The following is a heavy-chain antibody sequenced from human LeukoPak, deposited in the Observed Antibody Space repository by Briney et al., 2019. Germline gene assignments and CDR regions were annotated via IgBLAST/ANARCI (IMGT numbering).Heavy chain of an antibody. CDR3: ARADLKRAYDY. CDR1: GFTFSSYW. J-gene: IGHJ4*02. V-gene: IGHV3-7*01. CDR2: IKQDGSEK. Sequence: GGSLRLSCAASGFTFSSYWMSWVRQAPGKGLEWVANIKQDGSEKYYVDSVKGRFTISRDNAKNSLYLQMNSLRAEGTAVYYCARADLKRAYDYWGQGALVTVSS.